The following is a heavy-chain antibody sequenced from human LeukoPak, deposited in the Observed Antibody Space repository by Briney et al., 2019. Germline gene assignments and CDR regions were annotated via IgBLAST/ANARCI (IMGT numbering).Heavy chain of an antibody. Sequence: GGSLRLSCAASGFTFSSYAMSWVRQAPGKGLEWVSAISGSGGSTYYANSVKGRFTISRDNSKNTLYLQMNSLRAEDTAVYYCAKEVLWFGELFGHFDYWGQGTLVTVSS. CDR2: ISGSGGST. J-gene: IGHJ4*02. CDR3: AKEVLWFGELFGHFDY. V-gene: IGHV3-23*01. D-gene: IGHD3-10*01. CDR1: GFTFSSYA.